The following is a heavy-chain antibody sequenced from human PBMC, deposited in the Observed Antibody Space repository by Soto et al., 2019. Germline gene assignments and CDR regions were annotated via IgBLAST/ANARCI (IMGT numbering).Heavy chain of an antibody. V-gene: IGHV4-34*01. CDR3: AREYNYDSSGIGFDS. Sequence: PSETLSLTCAVYGGSFSGYYWSWIRQPPGKGLEWIGEINHSGSTNYNPSLKSRVTISEDRSKNRFYLKLSSVTAADTAVYYCAREYNYDSSGIGFDSWGQGTLVTVSS. CDR2: INHSGST. J-gene: IGHJ4*02. D-gene: IGHD3-22*01. CDR1: GGSFSGYY.